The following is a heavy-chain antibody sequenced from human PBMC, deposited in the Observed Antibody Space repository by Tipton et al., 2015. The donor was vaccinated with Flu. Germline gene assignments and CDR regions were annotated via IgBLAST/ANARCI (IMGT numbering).Heavy chain of an antibody. D-gene: IGHD2-2*01. CDR1: GDSIGSPYF. J-gene: IGHJ4*02. CDR2: IYNNKYT. Sequence: TLSLTCSVSGDSIGSPYFWDWIRQPPGKGLEWIGYIYNNKYTKYNPSLRSRVTISVDTSKKQFSLQLRSVTAADTAVYYCARDPSLGMPEYFDYWGQGTLVTASS. V-gene: IGHV4-59*12. CDR3: ARDPSLGMPEYFDY.